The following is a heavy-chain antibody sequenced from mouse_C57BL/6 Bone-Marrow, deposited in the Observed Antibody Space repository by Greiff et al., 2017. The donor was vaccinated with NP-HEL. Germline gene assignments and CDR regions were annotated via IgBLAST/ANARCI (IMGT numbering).Heavy chain of an antibody. Sequence: QVQLQQSGPELVKPGASVKISCKASGYAFSSSWMNWVKQRPGKGLEWIGRIYPGDGGTNYNGKFKGKATLTADKSSSTAYMQLSSLTSEDSAVYYCARSGDGYRFADWGQGTLVTVAA. V-gene: IGHV1-82*01. CDR1: GYAFSSSW. CDR3: ARSGDGYRFAD. CDR2: IYPGDGGT. D-gene: IGHD2-3*01. J-gene: IGHJ3*01.